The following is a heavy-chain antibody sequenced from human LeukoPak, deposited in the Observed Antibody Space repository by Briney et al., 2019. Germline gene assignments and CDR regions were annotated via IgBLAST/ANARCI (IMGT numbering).Heavy chain of an antibody. J-gene: IGHJ4*02. CDR2: INPSGSST. CDR1: GYTFINYY. Sequence: ASVKVSCKTFGYTFINYYRHWVRQAPGQGLEWMGIINPSGSSTTYAQKFQGRVTMTRDTSTSTDFMELSSLRSEDTAVYYCARHDLGGSSPFDYWGQGTLVTVSS. CDR3: ARHDLGGSSPFDY. D-gene: IGHD2-15*01. V-gene: IGHV1-46*01.